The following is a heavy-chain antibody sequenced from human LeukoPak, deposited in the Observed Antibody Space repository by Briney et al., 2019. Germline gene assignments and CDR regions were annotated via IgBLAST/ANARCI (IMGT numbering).Heavy chain of an antibody. V-gene: IGHV4-34*01. J-gene: IGHJ4*02. Sequence: SETLSLTCAVSGGSISSGGYSWSWIRQPPGKGLEWIGEINHSGSTNYNPSLKSRVTISVDTSKNQFSLKLSFVTAADTAVYYCARSPRKSYYYDSSGYAHFDYWGQGTLVTVSS. CDR3: ARSPRKSYYYDSSGYAHFDY. CDR2: INHSGST. D-gene: IGHD3-22*01. CDR1: GGSISSGGYS.